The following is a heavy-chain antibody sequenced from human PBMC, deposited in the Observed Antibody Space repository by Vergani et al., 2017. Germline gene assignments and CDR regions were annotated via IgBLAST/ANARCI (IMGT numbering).Heavy chain of an antibody. Sequence: QVQLQESGPGLVKPSETLSLTCAVSGYSISSGYYWGWIRQPPGKGLEWIGSIYHSGSTYYNPSLKSRVTISVDTSKNQFSRKLSSVTAADTAVYYCAGSTTGTTYYYYYYMDVWGKGTTVTVSS. CDR1: GYSISSGYY. D-gene: IGHD1-1*01. CDR3: AGSTTGTTYYYYYYMDV. V-gene: IGHV4-38-2*01. J-gene: IGHJ6*03. CDR2: IYHSGST.